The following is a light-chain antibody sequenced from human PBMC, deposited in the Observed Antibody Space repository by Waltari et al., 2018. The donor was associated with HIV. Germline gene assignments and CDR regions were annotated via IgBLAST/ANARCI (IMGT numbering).Light chain of an antibody. CDR2: CGN. J-gene: IGLJ2*01. CDR1: SGTVSTSSY. CDR3: LLYVGASYV. V-gene: IGLV7-43*01. Sequence: QTVVTQESSLTVSPGGTVTLTCGLTSGTVSTSSYPNWLQQKPGHPPTALIYCGNTKHRWTPARYSGSILGDKATLTLTAVQPEDEAIYYCLLYVGASYVFGGGT.